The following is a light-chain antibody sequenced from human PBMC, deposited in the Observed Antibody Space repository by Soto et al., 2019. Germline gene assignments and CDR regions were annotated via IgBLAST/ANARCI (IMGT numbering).Light chain of an antibody. J-gene: IGKJ1*01. CDR2: GAS. CDR3: QQYNNWPRT. Sequence: EIVMTQSPATLSVSPGERATLSCRASQSVSSNLAWYQQKPGQAPRLLIYGASTRATGIPARFSGSGSGTEFTLTISRLQSEDSAVYYCQQYNNWPRTFGQGTQVDIK. CDR1: QSVSSN. V-gene: IGKV3-15*01.